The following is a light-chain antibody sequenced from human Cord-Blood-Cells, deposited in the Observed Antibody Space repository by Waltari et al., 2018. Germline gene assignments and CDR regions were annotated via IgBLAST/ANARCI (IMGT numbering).Light chain of an antibody. J-gene: IGKJ5*01. CDR1: QSVSSY. CDR3: QQRSNWPIT. CDR2: DAS. V-gene: IGKV3-11*01. Sequence: EIVLTQSPATLSLSPGERATLSCRASQSVSSYLAWYQQKPGQAPRLLIYDASNRATGIPARFSGSASETDFTLTISSLEPEDFAVYYCQQRSNWPITFGQGTRLEIK.